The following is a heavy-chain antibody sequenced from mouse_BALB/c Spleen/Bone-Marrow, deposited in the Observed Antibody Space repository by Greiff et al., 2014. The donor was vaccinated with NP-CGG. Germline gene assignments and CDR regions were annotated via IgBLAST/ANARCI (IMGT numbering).Heavy chain of an antibody. Sequence: EVQVVESGGGLVKPGGSLKLSRAASGFTFSSYAMSWVRQTPEKRLEWVATISSGGSYTYYPDGLKGRFTISRDNAKNTLYLQMSSLQSEDTAMYYCTKIYYGYDGGYYYAVDYWGQGTSVTVSS. CDR1: GFTFSSYA. CDR3: TKIYYGYDGGYYYAVDY. J-gene: IGHJ4*01. D-gene: IGHD2-2*01. V-gene: IGHV5-6-4*01. CDR2: ISSGGSYT.